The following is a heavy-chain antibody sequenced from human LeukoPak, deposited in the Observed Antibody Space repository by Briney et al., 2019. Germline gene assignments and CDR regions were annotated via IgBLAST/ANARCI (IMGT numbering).Heavy chain of an antibody. CDR1: GDSITSHY. J-gene: IGHJ4*02. CDR3: ARESSTSQTNLFDS. Sequence: SETLSLTCTVSGDSITSHYWSWIRQPPGKGLEWVGYLHYRGNTNHNSSLKSRMTISLDTSRNQFSLRLSSVTAADTAIYFCARESSTSQTNLFDSWGQGTLVTVSS. CDR2: LHYRGNT. D-gene: IGHD6-6*01. V-gene: IGHV4-59*11.